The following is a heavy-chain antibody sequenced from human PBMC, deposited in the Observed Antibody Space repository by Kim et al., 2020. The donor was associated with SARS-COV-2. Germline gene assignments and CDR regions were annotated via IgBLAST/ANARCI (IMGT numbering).Heavy chain of an antibody. Sequence: SETLSLTCTVSGGSISSSSYYWGWIRQPPGKGLEWIGSIYYSGSTYYNPSLKSRVTISVDTSKNQFSLKLSSVTAADTAVYYCARSYCSGGSCYGDNWFDPWGQGTLVTVSS. J-gene: IGHJ5*02. CDR2: IYYSGST. CDR1: GGSISSSSYY. V-gene: IGHV4-39*01. CDR3: ARSYCSGGSCYGDNWFDP. D-gene: IGHD2-15*01.